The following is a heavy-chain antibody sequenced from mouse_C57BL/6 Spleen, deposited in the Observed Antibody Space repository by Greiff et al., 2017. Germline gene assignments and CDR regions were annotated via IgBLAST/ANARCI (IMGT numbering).Heavy chain of an antibody. CDR3: ARGELGVFDY. CDR1: GFTFSSYA. Sequence: EVMLVESGGGLVKPGGSLKLSCAASGFTFSSYAMSWVRQTPEKRLEWVATISDGGSYTYYPDNVKGRFTISRDNAKNNLYLQMSHLKSEDTAMYYCARGELGVFDYWGQGTTLTVSS. D-gene: IGHD4-1*01. V-gene: IGHV5-4*03. CDR2: ISDGGSYT. J-gene: IGHJ2*01.